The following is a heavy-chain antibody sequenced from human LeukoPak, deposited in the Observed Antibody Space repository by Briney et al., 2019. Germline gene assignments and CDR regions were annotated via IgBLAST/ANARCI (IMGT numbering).Heavy chain of an antibody. CDR2: ISGGGGST. Sequence: GSLRLSCAASGFTFTSYSMNWVRQAPGKGLEWASTISGGGGSTYYADSVKGRFTISRDNSKNTLYLQVNSLRAEDTAVYYCAKGGKWDVTPFDYWGQGTLVTVSS. V-gene: IGHV3-23*01. J-gene: IGHJ4*02. CDR3: AKGGKWDVTPFDY. CDR1: GFTFTSYS. D-gene: IGHD1-26*01.